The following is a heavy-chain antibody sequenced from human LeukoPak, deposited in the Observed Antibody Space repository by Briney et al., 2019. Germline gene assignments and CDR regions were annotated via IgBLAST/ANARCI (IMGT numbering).Heavy chain of an antibody. D-gene: IGHD3-10*01. V-gene: IGHV1-69*05. J-gene: IGHJ3*02. CDR3: AREVGARFGELLYGAFDI. Sequence: GASVKVSCKASGGTFSSYAISWVRQAPGQGLEWMGRIIPIFGTANYARKFQGRVTITTDESTSTAYMELSSLRSEDTAVYYCAREVGARFGELLYGAFDIWGQGTMVTVSS. CDR2: IIPIFGTA. CDR1: GGTFSSYA.